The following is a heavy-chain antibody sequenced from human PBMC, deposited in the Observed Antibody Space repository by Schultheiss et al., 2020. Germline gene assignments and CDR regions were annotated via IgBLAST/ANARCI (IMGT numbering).Heavy chain of an antibody. CDR2: ISGSGGST. D-gene: IGHD3-22*01. Sequence: GGSLRLSCAASGFTFSSYAMSWVRQAPGKGLEWVSAISGSGGSTYYADSVKGRFTISRDNSKNTLYLQMNSLRAEDTAVYYCANGASYDSVRRIKRNDYWGQGTLVTVSS. V-gene: IGHV3-23*01. J-gene: IGHJ4*02. CDR3: ANGASYDSVRRIKRNDY. CDR1: GFTFSSYA.